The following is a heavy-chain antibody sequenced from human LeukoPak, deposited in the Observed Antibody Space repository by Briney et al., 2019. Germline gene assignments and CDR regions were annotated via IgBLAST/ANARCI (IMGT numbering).Heavy chain of an antibody. CDR2: IIPILGIA. CDR3: ARCRGLRFLEWSAFDY. V-gene: IGHV1-69*04. CDR1: GGTFSSYA. J-gene: IGHJ4*02. Sequence: SVKVSCKASGGTFSSYAISWVRQAPGQGLEWMGRIIPILGIANYAQKFQGRVTITTDESTSTAYMELSSLRSEDTAVYYCARCRGLRFLEWSAFDYWGQGTLVTVSS. D-gene: IGHD3-3*01.